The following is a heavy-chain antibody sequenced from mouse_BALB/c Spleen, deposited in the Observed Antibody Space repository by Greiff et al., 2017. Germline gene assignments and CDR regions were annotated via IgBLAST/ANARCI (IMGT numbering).Heavy chain of an antibody. CDR2: INPSNGRT. CDR3: ARERGLTGTWFAY. Sequence: QVQLQQPGAELVKPGDSVKLSCKASGYTFTSYWMHWVKQRPGQGLEWIGEINPSNGRTNYNEKFKSKATLTVDKSSSTAYMQLSSLTSEDSAVYYCARERGLTGTWFAYWGQGTLVTVSA. D-gene: IGHD4-1*01. CDR1: GYTFTSYW. J-gene: IGHJ3*01. V-gene: IGHV1S81*02.